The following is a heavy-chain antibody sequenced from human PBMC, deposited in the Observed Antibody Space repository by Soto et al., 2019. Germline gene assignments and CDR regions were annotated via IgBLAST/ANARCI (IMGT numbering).Heavy chain of an antibody. D-gene: IGHD1-26*01. Sequence: QVQLVQSGAEVKKPGSSVKFSCKASGGTFSSYAISWVRQAPGQGLEWMGGIIPIFGTANYAQKFQGRVTITADKSTSTAYMELSSLRSEDTAVYYCARNIVGATRGAFDIWGQGTMVTVSS. CDR3: ARNIVGATRGAFDI. J-gene: IGHJ3*02. V-gene: IGHV1-69*06. CDR1: GGTFSSYA. CDR2: IIPIFGTA.